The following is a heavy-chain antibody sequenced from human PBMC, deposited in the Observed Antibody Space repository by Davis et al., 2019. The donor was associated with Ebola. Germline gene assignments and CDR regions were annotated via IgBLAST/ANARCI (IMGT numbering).Heavy chain of an antibody. Sequence: MPSETLSLTCTVSGGSISSGGYYWSWIRQPPGKGLEWIGYIYYSGSTNYNPSLKSRVTISVDTSKNQFSLKLSSVTAADTAVYYCARDFGIAARRGADAFDIWGQGTMVTVSS. V-gene: IGHV4-61*08. D-gene: IGHD6-6*01. CDR3: ARDFGIAARRGADAFDI. CDR1: GGSISSGGYY. CDR2: IYYSGST. J-gene: IGHJ3*02.